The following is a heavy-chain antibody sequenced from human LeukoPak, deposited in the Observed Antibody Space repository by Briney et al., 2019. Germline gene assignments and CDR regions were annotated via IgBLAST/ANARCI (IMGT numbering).Heavy chain of an antibody. D-gene: IGHD3-3*02. CDR2: IGGSGSFI. CDR1: GFTFSSYD. V-gene: IGHV3-48*02. Sequence: GGSLRLSCAASGFTFSSYDMTWVRQAPGKGLEWVSHIGGSGSFIYYADSVKGRFTISRDNAKNSVYLQMNSLRDEDTAVYFCARLLATWDYYYMDVWGKGTTVTVSS. J-gene: IGHJ6*03. CDR3: ARLLATWDYYYMDV.